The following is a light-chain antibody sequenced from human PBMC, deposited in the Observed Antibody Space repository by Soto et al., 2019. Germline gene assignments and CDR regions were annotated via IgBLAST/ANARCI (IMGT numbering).Light chain of an antibody. CDR3: QEYIQWPPGM. J-gene: IGKJ1*01. V-gene: IGKV3-15*01. CDR2: DTP. CDR1: QFVSSR. Sequence: DIVVTQSPATRSASPGERVTLSCRASQFVSSRLAWYQRRPGQVPRLLIYDTPTRAPGISARFSGSGSGTEFTLTISSLQSEDFAVYYCQEYIQWPPGMFGPGTKVDIK.